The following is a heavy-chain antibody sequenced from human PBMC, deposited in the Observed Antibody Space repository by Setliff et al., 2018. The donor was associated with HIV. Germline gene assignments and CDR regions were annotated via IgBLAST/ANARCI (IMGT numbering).Heavy chain of an antibody. V-gene: IGHV1-18*01. D-gene: IGHD2-2*01. J-gene: IGHJ3*02. CDR2: ISVYNGNT. CDR3: ATQRDIVMVPGQGGFDI. CDR1: TYSFSSYV. Sequence: ASVKVSCKASTYSFSSYVINWVRQAPGQGLEWMGRISVYNGNTIYAQKLQGRVIMTTDTSTSTAYMELRSLRSDDTAMYYCATQRDIVMVPGQGGFDIWAQGTMVTVSS.